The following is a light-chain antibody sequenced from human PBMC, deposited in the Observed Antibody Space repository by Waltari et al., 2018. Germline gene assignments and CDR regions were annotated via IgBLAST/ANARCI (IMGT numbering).Light chain of an antibody. CDR1: QGVFLSSNNKNY. V-gene: IGKV4-1*01. CDR2: WAS. J-gene: IGKJ2*01. Sequence: VMTQSPDSLPVSLCARGTLTCLSSQGVFLSSNNKNYVAWYQHKPGQPPKLLIYWASIREAGVPDRFTGSGSGTQFTLTISSLQAEDVAVYFCLQYFDVPQTFGQGTKLEI. CDR3: LQYFDVPQT.